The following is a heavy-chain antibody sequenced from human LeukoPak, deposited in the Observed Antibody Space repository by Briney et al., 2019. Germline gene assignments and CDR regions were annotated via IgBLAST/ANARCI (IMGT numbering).Heavy chain of an antibody. V-gene: IGHV3-53*01. CDR2: IYSGGNT. J-gene: IGHJ1*01. CDR3: ARGDSSGYSYPTRAEYFHH. CDR1: GFTVSNNY. Sequence: GGSLRLSCAASGFTVSNNYMTWVRQAPGKGLEWVSIIYSGGNTYYADSVKGRFTISRDSSKNTLYLQMNSLRAEDTAVYYCARGDSSGYSYPTRAEYFHHWGQGTLVTVSS. D-gene: IGHD3-22*01.